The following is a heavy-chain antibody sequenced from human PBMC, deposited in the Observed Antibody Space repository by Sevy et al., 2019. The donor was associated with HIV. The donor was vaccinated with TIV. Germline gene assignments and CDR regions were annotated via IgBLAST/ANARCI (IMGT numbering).Heavy chain of an antibody. CDR1: GGSISAYY. J-gene: IGHJ5*02. V-gene: IGHV4-59*01. Sequence: SETLSLTCTVSGGSISAYYWSWIRQPPGKALEYVGYIYYTGSTNYNPSLKNRVTMSVDTSKNQFSRKLSSVTAADTAVYYCTRAPPVRSGDDSLNWFDPWGPGTLVTVSS. CDR2: IYYTGST. D-gene: IGHD5-12*01. CDR3: TRAPPVRSGDDSLNWFDP.